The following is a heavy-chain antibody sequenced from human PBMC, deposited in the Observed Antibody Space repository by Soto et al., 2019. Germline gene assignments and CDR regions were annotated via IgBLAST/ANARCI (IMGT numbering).Heavy chain of an antibody. CDR3: ARDMGYKTCCYNYGMDV. V-gene: IGHV3-43*01. CDR1: GFTFNVYT. CDR2: FSWDGGST. D-gene: IGHD5-12*01. J-gene: IGHJ6*02. Sequence: PGGSLRLSCPASGFTFNVYTIHWVSQAPGEGLGWVALFSWDGGSTYYADSVKGRFTISRDNSKNSVYLQMNSLTTEDTALYYCARDMGYKTCCYNYGMDVWGQGTTVTVSS.